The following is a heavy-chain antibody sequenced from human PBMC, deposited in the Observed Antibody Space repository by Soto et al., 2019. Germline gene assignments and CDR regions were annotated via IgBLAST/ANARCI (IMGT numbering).Heavy chain of an antibody. CDR3: ARHPSDFWFDP. V-gene: IGHV4-59*08. Sequence: SETLSLTCTVSGGSISSYYRSWIRQPPGKGLEWIGYIYYSGSTNYNPSLKSRVTVSVDTSKNQFSLKLSSVTAADTAVYYCARHPSDFWFDPWGQGTLVTVSS. J-gene: IGHJ5*02. CDR2: IYYSGST. D-gene: IGHD2-21*02. CDR1: GGSISSYY.